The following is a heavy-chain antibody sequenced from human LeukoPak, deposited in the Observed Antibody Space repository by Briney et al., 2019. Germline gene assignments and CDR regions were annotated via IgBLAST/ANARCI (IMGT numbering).Heavy chain of an antibody. CDR3: ARGGYGAHMG. V-gene: IGHV3-74*01. CDR1: GFTFSSFW. D-gene: IGHD4-17*01. Sequence: GGSLRLSCAASGFTFSSFWMHWDRQVPGKGLVWVSGINSDGSTTSYADSVKGRFTISRDNAKNTLYLQMNSLRAEDTALYYCARGGYGAHMGWGQGTLVTVSS. CDR2: INSDGSTT. J-gene: IGHJ4*02.